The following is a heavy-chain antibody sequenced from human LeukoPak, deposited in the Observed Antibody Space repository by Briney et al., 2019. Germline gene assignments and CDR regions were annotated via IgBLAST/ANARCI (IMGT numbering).Heavy chain of an antibody. CDR2: INPNSGGT. CDR1: GYTFTVYY. CDR3: ARRSAGIGFDY. V-gene: IGHV1-2*06. J-gene: IGHJ4*02. D-gene: IGHD3-10*01. Sequence: ASVKVSFKASGYTFTVYYMHWVRQAPGQGLEWMGRINPNSGGTNYAQKFQGRVTMTRDTSISTAYMELSRLRSDDTAVYYCARRSAGIGFDYWGQGTLVTVSS.